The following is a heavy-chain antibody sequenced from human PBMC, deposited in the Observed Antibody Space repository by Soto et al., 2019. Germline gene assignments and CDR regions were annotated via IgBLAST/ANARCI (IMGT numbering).Heavy chain of an antibody. V-gene: IGHV5-51*01. CDR1: GYSFTSYW. Sequence: PGESLKISCKGSGYSFTSYWIGWVRQMPGKGLEWMGIIYPGDSDTRYSPSFQGQVTISADKSISTAYLQWSSLKSSDTAMYYCARAPRAPQHYFDYWGQGTLVTVSS. CDR2: IYPGDSDT. J-gene: IGHJ4*02. CDR3: ARAPRAPQHYFDY.